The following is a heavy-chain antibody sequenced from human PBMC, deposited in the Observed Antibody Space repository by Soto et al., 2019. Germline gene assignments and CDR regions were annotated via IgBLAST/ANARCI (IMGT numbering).Heavy chain of an antibody. D-gene: IGHD3-16*01. Sequence: QVQLVQSAAEVKKPGASVKVTCKASGYTFIRYGITWVRQAPGQGLEWVGWISPYNDYTEYAQKFHGRVTMTTDTSSRPVTMALTGLRSDDTAVYYWARGGYYDNFWTKLHCYGLDVWGQGTTVTVSS. V-gene: IGHV1-18*01. J-gene: IGHJ6*02. CDR3: ARGGYYDNFWTKLHCYGLDV. CDR1: GYTFIRYG. CDR2: ISPYNDYT.